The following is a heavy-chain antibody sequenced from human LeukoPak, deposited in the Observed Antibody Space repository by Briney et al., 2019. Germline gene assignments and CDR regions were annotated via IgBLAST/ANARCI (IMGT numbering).Heavy chain of an antibody. J-gene: IGHJ4*02. Sequence: ASVKVSCKASGFTFTDYFIHWVRQVPGQGLQWMGWINLNSGGTKYAQNFQGRVSMTRDTSSSTAYMEVSGLRSDDTAFYYCGRDSATLAGCHFDYWGQGTLVTVSS. CDR3: GRDSATLAGCHFDY. D-gene: IGHD6-19*01. V-gene: IGHV1-2*02. CDR2: INLNSGGT. CDR1: GFTFTDYF.